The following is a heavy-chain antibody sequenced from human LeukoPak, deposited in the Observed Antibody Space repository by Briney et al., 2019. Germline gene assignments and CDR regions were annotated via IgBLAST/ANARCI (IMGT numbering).Heavy chain of an antibody. V-gene: IGHV3-23*01. CDR2: ISGDGDNT. D-gene: IGHD7-27*01. CDR1: GFTFSSYA. J-gene: IGHJ4*02. CDR3: AKERNWGFFDY. Sequence: PGGSLRLSRAASGFTFSSYAMSWVRQAPGKGLEWVSAISGDGDNTYYADSVKGRFTISRDNSKNTLYPQMNSLRAEDTAVYYFAKERNWGFFDYWGQGTLVTVSS.